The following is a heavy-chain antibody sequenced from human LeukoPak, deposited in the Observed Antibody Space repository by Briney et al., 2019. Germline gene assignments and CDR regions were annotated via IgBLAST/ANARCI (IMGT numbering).Heavy chain of an antibody. CDR1: GYSISSGYY. J-gene: IGHJ4*02. CDR2: IYHSGST. CDR3: ARVPGGSYSYYFDY. Sequence: SETLSLTCTVSGYSISSGYYWGWIRQPPGKGLEWIGSIYHSGSTYYNPSLKSRVTISVDTSKNQFSLKLSSVTAADTAVYYCARVPGGSYSYYFDYWGQGTLVTVSS. V-gene: IGHV4-38-2*02. D-gene: IGHD1-26*01.